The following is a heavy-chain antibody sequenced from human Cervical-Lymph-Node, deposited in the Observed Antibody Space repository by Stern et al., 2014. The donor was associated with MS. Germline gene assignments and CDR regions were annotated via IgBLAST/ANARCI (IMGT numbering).Heavy chain of an antibody. Sequence: VQLVQSGGGLVPPGGTLRLSWAGSGFTFSHYWMTWVRQAPGKCLEWVASINKDGSEKYSVDSLKGRFTNSRDNAKNSLYLQMTSLRADDTAVYYCARKTMAKNWGQGTLVIVSS. D-gene: IGHD3-10*01. J-gene: IGHJ4*02. CDR1: GFTFSHYW. CDR2: INKDGSEK. V-gene: IGHV3-7*01. CDR3: ARKTMAKN.